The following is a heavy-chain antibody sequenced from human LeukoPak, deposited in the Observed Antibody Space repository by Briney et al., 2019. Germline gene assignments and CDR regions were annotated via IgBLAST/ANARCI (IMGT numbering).Heavy chain of an antibody. D-gene: IGHD6-13*01. Sequence: ASVKVSCKASGYTFTNSYIHWVRQAPGQGLEWMGWINPNSGGTNYAQKFQGRVTMTRDTSISTAYMELSRLRPDDTAVYYCARGGGDSSWFDPWGQGTLVTVSS. CDR3: ARGGGDSSWFDP. CDR2: INPNSGGT. J-gene: IGHJ5*02. V-gene: IGHV1-2*02. CDR1: GYTFTNSY.